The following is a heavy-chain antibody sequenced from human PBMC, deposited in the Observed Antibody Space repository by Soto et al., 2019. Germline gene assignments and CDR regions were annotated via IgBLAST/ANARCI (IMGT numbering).Heavy chain of an antibody. J-gene: IGHJ4*02. CDR2: ISWNSGSI. CDR1: GFTFDDYA. Sequence: GGSLRLSCAASGFTFDDYAMHWVRQAPGKGLEWVSGISWNSGSIGYADSVKGRFTISRDNAKNSLYLQMNSLRAEDTALYYCAKEPHIGGAVGSQFDYWGQGTLVTVSS. V-gene: IGHV3-9*01. CDR3: AKEPHIGGAVGSQFDY. D-gene: IGHD6-19*01.